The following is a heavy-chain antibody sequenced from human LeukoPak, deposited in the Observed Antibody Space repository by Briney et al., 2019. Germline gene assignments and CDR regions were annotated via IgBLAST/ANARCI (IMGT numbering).Heavy chain of an antibody. CDR2: IYYSGTT. CDR1: GGSISSYY. Sequence: SSETLSLTCTVSGGSISSYYWGWVRQSPGKGLEWIGNIYYSGTTYYNPSLKSRVTISEDTSRNRFSLMLSSVTAADTAIYYCARQVSDYFYHYMDVWGEGTTVIVSS. D-gene: IGHD2/OR15-2a*01. J-gene: IGHJ6*03. CDR3: ARQVSDYFYHYMDV. V-gene: IGHV4-39*01.